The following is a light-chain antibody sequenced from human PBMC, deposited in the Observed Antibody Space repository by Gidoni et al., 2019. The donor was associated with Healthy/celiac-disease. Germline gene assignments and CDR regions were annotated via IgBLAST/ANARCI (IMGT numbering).Light chain of an antibody. CDR3: QQDNSFPMT. Sequence: FQMTHPPSSLSASVGDRATITCRASQGISSCLAWYQQKPGKAPKLLIYAASSMQSGVPPRFSGSGSGTDFTLTISSLQPEDFATYYCQQDNSFPMTFGQGTRLEIK. J-gene: IGKJ5*01. V-gene: IGKV1-12*01. CDR2: AAS. CDR1: QGISSC.